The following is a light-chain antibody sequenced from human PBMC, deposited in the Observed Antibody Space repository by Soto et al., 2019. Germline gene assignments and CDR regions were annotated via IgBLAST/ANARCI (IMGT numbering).Light chain of an antibody. V-gene: IGKV3-20*01. CDR3: QQYGYSLYT. CDR2: DAS. CDR1: QSVSSSY. J-gene: IGKJ2*01. Sequence: EIVLTQSPGTLSLSPGERATLSCRASQSVSSSYLAWYQQKPGQAPRLLIYDASSRATSIPDRFSGSGSGTDFTLTISRLEPEDFAVYYCQQYGYSLYTFGQGTKLEIK.